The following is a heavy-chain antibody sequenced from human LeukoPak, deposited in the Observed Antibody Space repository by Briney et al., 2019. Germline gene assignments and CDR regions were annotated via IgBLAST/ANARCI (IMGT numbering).Heavy chain of an antibody. D-gene: IGHD1-20*01. CDR1: GFTLSSYG. CDR2: LSASGDST. J-gene: IGHJ4*02. CDR3: AKRDCSDNNCYFVN. V-gene: IGHV3-23*01. Sequence: GGSLRLSCAASGFTLSSYGMSWVRQAPAKGLEWVSTLSASGDSTYYVDSVKGRFTISRDNSKNTLYLQMDSLRAEDTAVYYCAKRDCSDNNCYFVNWGQGTLVTVSS.